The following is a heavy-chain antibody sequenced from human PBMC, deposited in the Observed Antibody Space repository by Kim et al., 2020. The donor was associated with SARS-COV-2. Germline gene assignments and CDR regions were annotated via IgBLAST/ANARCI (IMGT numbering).Heavy chain of an antibody. V-gene: IGHV3-30*18. D-gene: IGHD3-3*01. Sequence: GGSLRLSCAASGFTFSSYGMHWVRQAPGKGLEWVAVISYDGSNKYYADSVKGRFTISRDNSKNTLYLQMNSLRAEDTAVYYCAKDHRVPLLRFLEWLSYYFNYLSQRTLVTISS. CDR2: ISYDGSNK. J-gene: IGHJ4*01. CDR1: GFTFSSYG. CDR3: AKDHRVPLLRFLEWLSYYFNY.